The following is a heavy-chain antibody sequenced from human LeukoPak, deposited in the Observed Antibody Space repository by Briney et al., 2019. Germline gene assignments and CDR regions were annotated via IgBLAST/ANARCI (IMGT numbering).Heavy chain of an antibody. CDR1: GGSISSGSYY. J-gene: IGHJ4*02. CDR3: ARATWTYYFDY. Sequence: SQTLSLTCTVSGGSISSGSYYGRGFGKPAGKGLEGSGRIYTSGSTNYNPSLKSRVTISVDTSKNQFSLKLSSVTAADTAVYYCARATWTYYFDYWGQGTLVTVSS. V-gene: IGHV4-61*02. CDR2: IYTSGST. D-gene: IGHD3/OR15-3a*01.